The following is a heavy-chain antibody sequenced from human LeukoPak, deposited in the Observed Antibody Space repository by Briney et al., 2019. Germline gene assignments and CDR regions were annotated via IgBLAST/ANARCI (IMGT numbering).Heavy chain of an antibody. CDR1: GFTFSSYG. CDR3: AKDSTVYYYYYMDV. CDR2: IRYDGSNK. V-gene: IGHV3-30*02. Sequence: GGSLRLSCAASGFTFSSYGMHWVRQAPGKGLEWVAFIRYDGSNKHYADSVKGRFTISRDNSKNTLYLQMNSLRAEDTAVYYCAKDSTVYYYYYMDVWGKGTTVTVSS. J-gene: IGHJ6*03. D-gene: IGHD4-11*01.